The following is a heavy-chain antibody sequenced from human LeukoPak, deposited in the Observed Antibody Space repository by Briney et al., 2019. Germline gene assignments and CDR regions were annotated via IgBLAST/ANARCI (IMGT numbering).Heavy chain of an antibody. D-gene: IGHD3-10*01. CDR3: ARGAMVRGVIVNYYYYYMDV. J-gene: IGHJ6*03. CDR2: INYSGRT. V-gene: IGHV4-39*07. Sequence: MASETLSLTCTISDDSISSNRYFWAWIRQPPGKGLEWIASINYSGRTYYNPSLNSRLTISVDTAKRQFSLKLSSVTAADTAVYYCARGAMVRGVIVNYYYYYMDVWGKGPTVTIPS. CDR1: DDSISSNRYF.